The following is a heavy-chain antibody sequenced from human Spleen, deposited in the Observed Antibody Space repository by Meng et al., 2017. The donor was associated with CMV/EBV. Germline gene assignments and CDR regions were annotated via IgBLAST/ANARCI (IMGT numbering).Heavy chain of an antibody. CDR2: IKSKTVGGTT. CDR1: GFTFSNAW. V-gene: IGHV3-15*01. Sequence: GESLKISCAASGFTFSNAWMSWVRQAPGKGLEWVGRIKSKTVGGTTDYAAPVKGRFTISRDDSKNTLYLQMNSLKTEDTAVYYCTTEGELLDAFDIWGQGTMVTVSS. J-gene: IGHJ3*02. CDR3: TTEGELLDAFDI. D-gene: IGHD1-26*01.